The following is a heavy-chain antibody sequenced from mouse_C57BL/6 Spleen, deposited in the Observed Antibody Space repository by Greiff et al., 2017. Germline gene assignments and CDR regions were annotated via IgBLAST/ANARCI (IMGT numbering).Heavy chain of an antibody. CDR2: IYPRDGSP. J-gene: IGHJ3*01. Sequence: QVQLQQSGPELVKPGASVKLSCKASGYTFTSYDINWVKQRPGQGLEWIGWIYPRDGSPKYNEKFKGKATLTVDTSSSTAYMELHSLTSEDSAVYFCARGGLRRPAWFAYWGQGTLVTVSA. CDR1: GYTFTSYD. V-gene: IGHV1-85*01. CDR3: ARGGLRRPAWFAY. D-gene: IGHD2-2*01.